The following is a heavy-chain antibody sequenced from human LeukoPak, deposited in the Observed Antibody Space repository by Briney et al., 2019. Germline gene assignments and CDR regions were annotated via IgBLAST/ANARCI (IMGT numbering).Heavy chain of an antibody. J-gene: IGHJ4*02. V-gene: IGHV4-61*01. CDR2: IYYSGST. CDR3: ARELYDYVWGSYLDY. D-gene: IGHD3-16*02. CDR1: GGSISSSSYY. Sequence: PSETLSLTCTVSGGSISSSSYYWGWIRQPPGKGLEWIGYIYYSGSTNYNPSLKSRVTISVDTSKNQFSLKLSSVTAADTAVYYCARELYDYVWGSYLDYWGQGTLVTVSP.